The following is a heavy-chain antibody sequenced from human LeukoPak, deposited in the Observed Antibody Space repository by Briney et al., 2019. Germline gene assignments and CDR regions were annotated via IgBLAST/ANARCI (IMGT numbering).Heavy chain of an antibody. V-gene: IGHV1-69*05. J-gene: IGHJ6*03. D-gene: IGHD4-23*01. CDR3: ARGGLHDYGGNSYVGNYYYMDV. CDR1: GGTFSSYA. Sequence: SVKVSCKASGGTFSSYAISWVRQAPGQGLEWMGGIIPIFGTANYAQKFQGGVTITTDESTSTAYMELSSLRSEDTAVYYCARGGLHDYGGNSYVGNYYYMDVWGKGTTVTVSS. CDR2: IIPIFGTA.